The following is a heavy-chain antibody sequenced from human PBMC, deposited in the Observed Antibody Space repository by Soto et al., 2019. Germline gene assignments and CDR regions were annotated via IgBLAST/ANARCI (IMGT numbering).Heavy chain of an antibody. J-gene: IGHJ4*02. V-gene: IGHV4-59*01. CDR1: GGPLSSYY. Sequence: SETLSLTCTVSGGPLSSYYWSWIRQPPGKGLEWIGYIYYSGSTNYNPSLKSRVTISVDTSKNQFSLKLSSVTAADTAVYYCARDRDDYGEFVLGYWGQGTLVTVSS. CDR2: IYYSGST. D-gene: IGHD4-17*01. CDR3: ARDRDDYGEFVLGY.